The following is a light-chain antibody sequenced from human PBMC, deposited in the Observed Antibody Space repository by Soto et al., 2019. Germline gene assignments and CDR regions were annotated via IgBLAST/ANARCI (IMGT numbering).Light chain of an antibody. CDR3: QQYHSYPYS. CDR1: QSVTSW. CDR2: KAS. V-gene: IGKV1-5*03. J-gene: IGKJ2*01. Sequence: DIQMTQSPSTLSASVGDSVTITSRASQSVTSWSAWYQQKPGNAPNLLIYKASILQSGVPSRFSGSGSGTDYTLTIGSLQPDDFATYYCQQYHSYPYSFGQGTKLEIK.